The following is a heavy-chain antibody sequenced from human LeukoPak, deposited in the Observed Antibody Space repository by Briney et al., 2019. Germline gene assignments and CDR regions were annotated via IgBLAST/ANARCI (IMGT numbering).Heavy chain of an antibody. J-gene: IGHJ5*02. D-gene: IGHD2-21*02. V-gene: IGHV4-31*03. Sequence: SETLSLTCTVSGGSISSGGYYWSWIRQHPGKGLEWIGYIYYSGSTYYNPSLKSRVTISVDTSKNQFSLKLSSVTAADTAVYYCARGRYCGGDCYSPWGQGTLVTVSS. CDR2: IYYSGST. CDR3: ARGRYCGGDCYSP. CDR1: GGSISSGGYY.